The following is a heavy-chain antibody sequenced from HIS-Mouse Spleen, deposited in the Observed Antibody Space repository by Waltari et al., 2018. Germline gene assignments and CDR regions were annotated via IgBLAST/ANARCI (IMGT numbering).Heavy chain of an antibody. D-gene: IGHD3-10*01. Sequence: GGTTEYAASVKGRFTISRDDSKSIAYLQMNSLKTEDTAVYYCTRDPVLLWFGELPYYYGMDVWGQGTTVTVSS. CDR2: GGTT. V-gene: IGHV3-49*02. J-gene: IGHJ6*02. CDR3: TRDPVLLWFGELPYYYGMDV.